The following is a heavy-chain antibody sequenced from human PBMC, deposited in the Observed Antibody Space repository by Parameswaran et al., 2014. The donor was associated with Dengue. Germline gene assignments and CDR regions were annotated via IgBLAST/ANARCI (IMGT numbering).Heavy chain of an antibody. CDR3: ARDLWFGELYSYHDY. V-gene: IGHV1-69*15. J-gene: IGHJ4*02. CDR2: IIPIFGTA. D-gene: IGHD3-10*01. Sequence: VRQMPGKGLEWMGRIIPIFGTANYAQKFQGRVTITADESTSTAYMELSSLRSEDTAVYYCARDLWFGELYSYHDYWGLGTLVTVSS.